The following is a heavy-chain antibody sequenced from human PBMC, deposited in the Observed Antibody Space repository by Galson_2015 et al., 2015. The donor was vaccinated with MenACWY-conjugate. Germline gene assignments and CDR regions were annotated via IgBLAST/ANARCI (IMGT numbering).Heavy chain of an antibody. CDR1: GYSFTSYW. J-gene: IGHJ3*02. V-gene: IGHV5-51*03. D-gene: IGHD3-10*01. CDR3: ARGGFAYGDAFDI. Sequence: QSGAEVKKPGESLKISCKGSGYSFTSYWIGWVRQMPGKGLEWMGIVYPGDSETRYSPSVQGQDTISADKSISTAYLQWSSQKAWDTAMYYCARGGFAYGDAFDISGQGTMVTVSS. CDR2: VYPGDSET.